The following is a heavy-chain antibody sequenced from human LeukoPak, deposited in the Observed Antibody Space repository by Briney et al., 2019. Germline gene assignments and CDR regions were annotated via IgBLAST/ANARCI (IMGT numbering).Heavy chain of an antibody. CDR1: GYTFAGYY. Sequence: GASVKVSCKASGYTFAGYYMHWVRQAPGQGLEWMGWINPNSGGTTYAQKFQGRVTMTRDTSISTAYMELSRLRSDDTAVYYCARGGVAPSTNVWGKGTTVTVSS. J-gene: IGHJ6*04. CDR2: INPNSGGT. V-gene: IGHV1-2*02. CDR3: ARGGVAPSTNV. D-gene: IGHD3-10*01.